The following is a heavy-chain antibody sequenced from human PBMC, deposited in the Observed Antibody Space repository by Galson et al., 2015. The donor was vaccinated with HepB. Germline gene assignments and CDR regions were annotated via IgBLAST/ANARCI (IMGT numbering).Heavy chain of an antibody. V-gene: IGHV4-34*01. Sequence: LSLTCAVYGGSFRGYYWSWIRQPPGKGLEWIGEINHSGSTNYNPSLKSRVTISVDTSKNQFSLKLSSVTAADTAVYYCAGGPPIDAFDIWGQGTIVTVSS. CDR2: INHSGST. CDR3: AGGPPIDAFDI. J-gene: IGHJ3*02. CDR1: GGSFRGYY.